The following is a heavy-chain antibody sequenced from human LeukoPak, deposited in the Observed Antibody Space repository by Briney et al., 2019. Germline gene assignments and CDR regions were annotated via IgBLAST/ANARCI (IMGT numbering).Heavy chain of an antibody. CDR3: ARGKGKRIAAAVFWAFDY. J-gene: IGHJ4*02. V-gene: IGHV3-11*04. CDR2: ISSSGSTI. D-gene: IGHD6-13*01. CDR1: GFTFSDYY. Sequence: GGSLRLSCAASGFTFSDYYMSWIRQAPGKGLEWVSYISSSGSTIYYADSVKGRFTISRDNAKNSLYLQMNSLRAEDTAVYYCARGKGKRIAAAVFWAFDYWGQGTLVTVSS.